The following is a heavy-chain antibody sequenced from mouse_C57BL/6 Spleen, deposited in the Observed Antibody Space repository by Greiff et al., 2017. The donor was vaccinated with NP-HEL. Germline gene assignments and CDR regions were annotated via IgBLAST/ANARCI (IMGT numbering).Heavy chain of an antibody. D-gene: IGHD2-3*01. V-gene: IGHV1-82*01. J-gene: IGHJ2*01. Sequence: QVQLKQSGPELVKPGASVKISCKASGYAFSSSWMNWVKQRPGKGLEWIGRIYPGDGDTNYNGKFKGKATLTADKSSSTAYMQLSSLTSEDSAVYFCARSYDGREGYWGQGTTLTVSS. CDR3: ARSYDGREGY. CDR2: IYPGDGDT. CDR1: GYAFSSSW.